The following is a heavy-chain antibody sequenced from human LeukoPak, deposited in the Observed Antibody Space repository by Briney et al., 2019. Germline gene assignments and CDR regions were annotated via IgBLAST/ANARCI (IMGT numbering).Heavy chain of an antibody. V-gene: IGHV3-48*02. CDR2: ISSSSSTI. D-gene: IGHD3-22*01. J-gene: IGHJ4*02. CDR1: GFTFSSYS. CDR3: ARGRRYYDSSGPTGVYYFDY. Sequence: GGSLRLSCAASGFTFSSYSMNWVRQAPGEGLEWVSYISSSSSTIYYADSVEGRFTISRDNAKNSLYLQMNSLRDEDTAVYYCARGRRYYDSSGPTGVYYFDYWGQGTLVTVSS.